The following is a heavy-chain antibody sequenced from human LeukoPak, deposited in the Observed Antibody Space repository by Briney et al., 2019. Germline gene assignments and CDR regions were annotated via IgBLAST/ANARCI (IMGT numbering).Heavy chain of an antibody. D-gene: IGHD6-13*01. Sequence: SETLSLTCAVSGYSISSGYYWGWIRQPPGKGLEWIGSIYHSGSTYYNPSLKSRVTISVGTSKNQFSLKLSSVTAADTAVYYCARYSSSWYYFDYWGQGTLVTVSS. J-gene: IGHJ4*02. CDR2: IYHSGST. CDR3: ARYSSSWYYFDY. CDR1: GYSISSGYY. V-gene: IGHV4-38-2*01.